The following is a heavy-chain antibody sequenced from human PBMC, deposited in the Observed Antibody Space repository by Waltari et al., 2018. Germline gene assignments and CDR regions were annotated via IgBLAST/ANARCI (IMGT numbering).Heavy chain of an antibody. CDR2: IYTSGST. J-gene: IGHJ4*02. CDR1: GGSISSGSYY. D-gene: IGHD6-19*01. CDR3: ATAVAGSIDY. V-gene: IGHV4-61*02. Sequence: QVQLQESGPGLVKPSQTLSLTCTVSGGSISSGSYYWSWIRQPAGKGLEWIGRIYTSGSTNYNPTLKSRVTISVDTSKNQCSLKLSSVTAADTAVYYCATAVAGSIDYWGQGTLVTVSS.